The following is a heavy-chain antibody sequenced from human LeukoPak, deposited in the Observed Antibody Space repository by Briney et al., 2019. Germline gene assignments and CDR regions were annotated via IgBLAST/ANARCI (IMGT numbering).Heavy chain of an antibody. D-gene: IGHD2-8*01. CDR2: IYYSGST. J-gene: IGHJ4*02. CDR3: AKVQEGPYCTNGVCYTGIAVAGSFDY. V-gene: IGHV4-59*01. CDR1: NGSISSDY. Sequence: SETLSLTCTVSNGSISSDYWTWIRQPPGKGLEWIGYIYYSGSTRYNPSLESRATISLDTSRNQFSLKLTSMTAADTAVYYCAKVQEGPYCTNGVCYTGIAVAGSFDYWGQGTLVTVSS.